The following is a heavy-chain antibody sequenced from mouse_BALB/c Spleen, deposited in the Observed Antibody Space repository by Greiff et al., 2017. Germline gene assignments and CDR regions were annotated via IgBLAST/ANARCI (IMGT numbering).Heavy chain of an antibody. CDR3: ARQKYGNYESYYYAMDY. CDR1: GFSLTSYG. CDR2: IWSGGST. J-gene: IGHJ4*01. V-gene: IGHV2-2*02. D-gene: IGHD2-10*02. Sequence: QVQLQQSRPGLVQPSQSLSITCTVSGFSLTSYGVHWVRQSPGKGLEWLGVIWSGGSTDYNAAFISRLSISKDNSTSQVFFKMNSLQANDTAIYYCARQKYGNYESYYYAMDYWGQGTSVTVSS.